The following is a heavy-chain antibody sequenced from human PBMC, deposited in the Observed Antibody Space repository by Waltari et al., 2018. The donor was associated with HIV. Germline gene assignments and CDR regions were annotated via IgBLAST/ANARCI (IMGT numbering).Heavy chain of an antibody. V-gene: IGHV2-5*01. Sequence: QITLKESGPTLVQPTQTLTLPCTFSGFSPNTSAVGVGWLRQLPGNALEWLAVSYWIEDKRYSPSVKSRLTLTKDISKNPVVLTMSNMVPVDTTTYYADLSAKDFRAPGLVVPSARSDGWGHGTTVPVS. CDR2: SYWIEDK. CDR3: DLSAKDFRAPGLVVPSARSDG. CDR1: GFSPNTSAVG. D-gene: IGHD2-2*01. J-gene: IGHJ6*02.